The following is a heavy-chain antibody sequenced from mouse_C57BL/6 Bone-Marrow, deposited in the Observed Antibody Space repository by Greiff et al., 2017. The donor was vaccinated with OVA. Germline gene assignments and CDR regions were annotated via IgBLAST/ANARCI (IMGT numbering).Heavy chain of an antibody. CDR2: IHPNSGST. V-gene: IGHV1-64*01. CDR3: ARKGPWFAY. CDR1: GYTFTSYW. Sequence: QVQLQQPGAELVKPGASVKLSCKASGYTFTSYWMHWVKQRPGQGLEWIGMIHPNSGSTNYNEKFKSKATLTVDKSSSTAYMQLSSLTSEDSADYSCARKGPWFAYWGQGTLVTVSA. J-gene: IGHJ3*01.